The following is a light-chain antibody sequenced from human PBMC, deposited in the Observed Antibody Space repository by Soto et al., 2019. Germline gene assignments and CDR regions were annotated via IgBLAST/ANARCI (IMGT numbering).Light chain of an antibody. CDR3: QQFYSAPVT. Sequence: DIQMSQSPSSLSAAVGDRVTITFRASQTIKNSLNWYQHKLGSAPNLLIYSASSLHVGVPSRFSGSKSGPDFTPTINGLQPEDFATYYCQQFYSAPVTFGQGTRLEIK. CDR2: SAS. J-gene: IGKJ5*01. CDR1: QTIKNS. V-gene: IGKV1-39*01.